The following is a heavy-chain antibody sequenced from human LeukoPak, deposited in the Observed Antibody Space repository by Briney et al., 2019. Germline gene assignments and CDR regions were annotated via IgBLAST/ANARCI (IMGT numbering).Heavy chain of an antibody. D-gene: IGHD3-9*01. CDR3: ARGIVLRYFDWLLYGGESFDY. CDR2: INPNSGGT. J-gene: IGHJ4*02. CDR1: GYTFTGYY. V-gene: IGHV1-2*02. Sequence: ASVKVSCKASGYTFTGYYMHWVRQAPGQGLEWMGWINPNSGGTNYAQKFQGRVTMTRDTSISTAYMELSRLRSDDTAVYYCARGIVLRYFDWLLYGGESFDYWGQGTLVTVSS.